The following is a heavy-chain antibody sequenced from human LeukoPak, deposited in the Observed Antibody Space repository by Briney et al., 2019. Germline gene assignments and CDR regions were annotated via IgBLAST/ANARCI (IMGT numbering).Heavy chain of an antibody. CDR1: GFTFDIYA. CDR2: ISGDGHST. V-gene: IGHV3-43*02. J-gene: IGHJ4*02. D-gene: IGHD6-19*01. Sequence: GGSLRLSCAASGFTFDIYAMHWVRQGPGKGLEWVSLISGDGHSTYYADYVKGRFTVSRDNSKNSLYLQMNSLRTEDTAFYYCSKDKGAVGDFDYWGQGTLVTVSS. CDR3: SKDKGAVGDFDY.